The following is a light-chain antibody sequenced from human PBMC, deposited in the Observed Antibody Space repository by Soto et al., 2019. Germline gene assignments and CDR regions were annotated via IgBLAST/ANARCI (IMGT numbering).Light chain of an antibody. CDR2: DVT. J-gene: IGLJ2*01. Sequence: QSVLTQPASVSGSPGHSITISCTGTSSDVGGYDYVSWYQQHPGKAPKVMIYDVTNRPSGVSSRFSGSKSGNTASLTISVLQAEDEADYYCSSYTSTSSVLFGGGTKVTVL. V-gene: IGLV2-14*01. CDR1: SSDVGGYDY. CDR3: SSYTSTSSVL.